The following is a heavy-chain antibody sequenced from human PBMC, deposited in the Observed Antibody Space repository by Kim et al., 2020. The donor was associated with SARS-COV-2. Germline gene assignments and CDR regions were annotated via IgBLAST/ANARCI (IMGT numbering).Heavy chain of an antibody. Sequence: SETLSLTCAVYGGSFSGYYWSWIRQPPGKGLEWIGEINHSGSTNYNPSLKSRVTISVDTSKNQFSLKLSSVTAADTAVYYCARGGDRGVYYFDYWGQGTLVTVSS. V-gene: IGHV4-34*01. J-gene: IGHJ4*02. CDR3: ARGGDRGVYYFDY. D-gene: IGHD3-16*01. CDR2: INHSGST. CDR1: GGSFSGYY.